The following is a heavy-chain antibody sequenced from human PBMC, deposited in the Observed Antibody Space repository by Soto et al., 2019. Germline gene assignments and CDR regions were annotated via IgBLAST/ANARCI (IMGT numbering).Heavy chain of an antibody. D-gene: IGHD5-18*01. Sequence: GGSLRLSCGASGSTFSSSWMTWVRQAPGKGLEWVANINLDGSERNHVDSVKGRFTISRDNAKNLLYLQMNSLRAEDTAVYYCARDRAYNCFDYWGQGTLVTVSS. CDR3: ARDRAYNCFDY. V-gene: IGHV3-7*05. J-gene: IGHJ4*02. CDR2: INLDGSER. CDR1: GSTFSSSW.